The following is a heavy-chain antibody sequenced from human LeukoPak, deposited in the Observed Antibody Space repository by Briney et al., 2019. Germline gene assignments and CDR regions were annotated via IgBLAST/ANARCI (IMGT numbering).Heavy chain of an antibody. D-gene: IGHD6-25*01. CDR3: ARGGGYRLDY. V-gene: IGHV3-74*01. Sequence: GGSLRLSCAASGFTFRGYGMHWVRQTPGKGLEWVSAIETDGSATTYADSVEGRFSISRDNAKNILYLLMNSLRVEDTAVYYCARGGGYRLDYWGQGTLVTVSS. CDR2: IETDGSAT. CDR1: GFTFRGYG. J-gene: IGHJ4*02.